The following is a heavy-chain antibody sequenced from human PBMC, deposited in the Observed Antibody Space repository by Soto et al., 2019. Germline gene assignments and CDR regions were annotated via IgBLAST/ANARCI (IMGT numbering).Heavy chain of an antibody. CDR3: AKDAHPTVTTVYTSQYYFDY. D-gene: IGHD4-17*01. J-gene: IGHJ4*02. V-gene: IGHV3-23*01. CDR2: ISGSGGST. CDR1: GFTFSSYA. Sequence: EVQLLESGGGLVQPGGSLRLSCAASGFTFSSYAMSWVRQAPGKGLEWVSAISGSGGSTYYADSVKGRFTISRDNSKNTLYLQMHSLRAEDTAVYYCAKDAHPTVTTVYTSQYYFDYWGQGTLVTVSS.